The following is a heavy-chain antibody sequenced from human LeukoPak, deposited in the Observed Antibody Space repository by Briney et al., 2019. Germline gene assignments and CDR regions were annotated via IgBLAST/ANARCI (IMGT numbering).Heavy chain of an antibody. D-gene: IGHD6-13*01. CDR2: INPNSGGT. CDR1: GCTFTGYY. Sequence: ASVKVSCKASGCTFTGYYMHWVRQAPGQGLEWMGWINPNSGGTNYAQKFQGRVTMTRDTSISTAYMELSRLRSDDTAVYYCAKGDSSSWYRRGYYFDYWGQGTLVTVSS. CDR3: AKGDSSSWYRRGYYFDY. V-gene: IGHV1-2*02. J-gene: IGHJ4*02.